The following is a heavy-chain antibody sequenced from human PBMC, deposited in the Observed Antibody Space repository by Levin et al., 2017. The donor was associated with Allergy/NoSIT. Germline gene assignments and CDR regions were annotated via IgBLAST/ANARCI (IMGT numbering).Heavy chain of an antibody. CDR2: ISGSGGST. Sequence: GESLKISCAASGFTFSSYAMGWVRQAPGKGLEWVSAISGSGGSTYYADSVKGRFTISRDNSKNTLYLQMNSLRAEDTAVYYCAKDIVQNYYYGMDVWGQGTTVTVSS. V-gene: IGHV3-23*01. CDR3: AKDIVQNYYYGMDV. D-gene: IGHD1-1*01. CDR1: GFTFSSYA. J-gene: IGHJ6*02.